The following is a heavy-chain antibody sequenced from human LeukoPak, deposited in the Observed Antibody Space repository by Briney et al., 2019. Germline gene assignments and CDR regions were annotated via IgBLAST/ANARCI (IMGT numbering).Heavy chain of an antibody. D-gene: IGHD2-2*02. J-gene: IGHJ5*02. CDR1: EGTYSSYA. V-gene: IGHV1-69*13. Sequence: ASVKVSCKASEGTYSSYAISWVRQAPGQGLEWMGGIIPIFGTANYAQKFQGRVTITADESTSTAYMELSSLRSKDTAVYYCEGGYCSSTSWYTGWFDPWGQGTLVTVSS. CDR3: EGGYCSSTSWYTGWFDP. CDR2: IIPIFGTA.